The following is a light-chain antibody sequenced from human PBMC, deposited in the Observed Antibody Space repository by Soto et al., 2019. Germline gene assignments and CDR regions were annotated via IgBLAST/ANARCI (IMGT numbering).Light chain of an antibody. CDR1: QGINNY. V-gene: IGKV1-27*01. Sequence: DIQMTQSPSSLSASVGDRVTITCRASQGINNYLAWYQQKPGKVPKVLIYDVSTLQSGVPSRFSGSGSGTEFTRTISSLQPEEVATYYCQKYNSGLETFGPGTKVDIK. CDR3: QKYNSGLET. J-gene: IGKJ3*01. CDR2: DVS.